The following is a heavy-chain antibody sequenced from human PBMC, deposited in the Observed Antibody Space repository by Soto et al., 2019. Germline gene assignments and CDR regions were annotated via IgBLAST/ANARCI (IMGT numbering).Heavy chain of an antibody. CDR1: GGSFSGYY. CDR3: AVASRGYCSGGSCSTGDAFDI. CDR2: INHSGST. V-gene: IGHV4-34*01. D-gene: IGHD2-15*01. J-gene: IGHJ3*02. Sequence: QVQLQQWGAGLLKPSETLSLTCAVYGGSFSGYYWSWIRQPPGKGLEWIGEINHSGSTNYNPSLKSRVTMSVDTSKNQFYVKLSSVTAADTAVYYCAVASRGYCSGGSCSTGDAFDIWGQGTMVTVSS.